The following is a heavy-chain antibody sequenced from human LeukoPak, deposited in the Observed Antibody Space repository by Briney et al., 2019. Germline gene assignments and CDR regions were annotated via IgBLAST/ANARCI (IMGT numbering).Heavy chain of an antibody. J-gene: IGHJ6*02. V-gene: IGHV4-34*01. Sequence: SETLSLTCAVYGGSFSGYYWTWIRQPPGKGLEWIGEINHSGSTNYNPSLKSRVTISVDTSKNQFSLKLISVTAADTAVYYCARARYFDWSVTGMDVWGQGTTVTVSS. D-gene: IGHD3-9*01. CDR1: GGSFSGYY. CDR3: ARARYFDWSVTGMDV. CDR2: INHSGST.